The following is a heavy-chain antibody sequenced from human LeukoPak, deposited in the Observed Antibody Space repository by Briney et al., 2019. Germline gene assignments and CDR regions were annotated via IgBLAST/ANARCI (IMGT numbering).Heavy chain of an antibody. CDR3: ASGIAAAETFDY. CDR1: GASFSGYY. V-gene: IGHV4-34*01. D-gene: IGHD6-13*01. J-gene: IGHJ4*02. CDR2: INHSGST. Sequence: SETLSLTCAVYGASFSGYYWSWIRQPPGKGLEWIGEINHSGSTNYNPSLKSRVTISVDTSKNQFSLKLSSVTAADTAVYYCASGIAAAETFDYWGQGTLVTVSS.